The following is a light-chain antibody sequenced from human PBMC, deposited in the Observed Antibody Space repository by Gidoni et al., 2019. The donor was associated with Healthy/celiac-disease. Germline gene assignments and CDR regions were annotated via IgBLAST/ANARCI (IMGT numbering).Light chain of an antibody. CDR3: QQSGSSPYT. V-gene: IGKV3-20*01. J-gene: IGKJ2*01. CDR2: DAS. Sequence: EIVLTQSPGTLSLSPGERATLSCRASQSVTNNYLAWYQHQPGQAPRLVIYDASNRATGIPDRFSGSGSGPDFTLTISRLEPEDFAVYYCQQSGSSPYTFGQGSKLEIK. CDR1: QSVTNNY.